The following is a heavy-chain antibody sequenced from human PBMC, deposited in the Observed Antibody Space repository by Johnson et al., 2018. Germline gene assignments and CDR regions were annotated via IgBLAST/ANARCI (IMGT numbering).Heavy chain of an antibody. CDR2: FYTDGRT. Sequence: VQLVQSGGGLIQPGGSLRLSCSAAGFTVDSHQMGWVRQAPGKGLEWVSVFYTDGRTYYAESVKGRFAISRDTKNNSVSLQMDGLRVDDTSTYYCARVGWIQVWSPFDFWGQGALVIVSS. J-gene: IGHJ4*02. V-gene: IGHV3-53*01. CDR1: GFTVDSHQ. D-gene: IGHD5-18*01. CDR3: ARVGWIQVWSPFDF.